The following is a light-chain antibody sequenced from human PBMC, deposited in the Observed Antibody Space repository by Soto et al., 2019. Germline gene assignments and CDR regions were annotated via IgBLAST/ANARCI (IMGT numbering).Light chain of an antibody. CDR2: EVS. Sequence: QSARTQPASVSGSPGQSITISCTGTSSDVGGYNYVSWYQQHPGKAPKLMIYEVSNRPSGVSNRFSGSKSGNTASLTISGLQAEDEADYYCSSYTSSSYVVFGGGTQLTVL. CDR3: SSYTSSSYVV. V-gene: IGLV2-14*01. CDR1: SSDVGGYNY. J-gene: IGLJ2*01.